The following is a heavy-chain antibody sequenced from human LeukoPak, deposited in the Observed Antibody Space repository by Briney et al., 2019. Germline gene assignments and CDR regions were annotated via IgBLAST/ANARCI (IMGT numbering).Heavy chain of an antibody. D-gene: IGHD3-10*01. V-gene: IGHV3-30*02. CDR2: IRFDGSNK. CDR1: GFTFSNYG. Sequence: GGSLRPSCAASGFTFSNYGMHWVRQAPGKGLEWVAFIRFDGSNKYYADSVKGRFTISRDNSKNTLYLQMDSLRAEDTAVNYCAKDKGSGSLYYFDFWGQGTLVTVSS. CDR3: AKDKGSGSLYYFDF. J-gene: IGHJ4*02.